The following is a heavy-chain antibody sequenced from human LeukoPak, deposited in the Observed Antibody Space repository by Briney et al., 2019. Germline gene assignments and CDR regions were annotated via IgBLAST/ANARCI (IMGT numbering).Heavy chain of an antibody. CDR1: GYTFTSYY. CDR3: ARESRYYDFWSGYSYPEFDY. V-gene: IGHV1-46*01. J-gene: IGHJ4*02. Sequence: ASVKVSCKASGYTFTSYYMHWVRQAPGQGLEWMGIINPSGGSTSYAQKFQGRVTMTRDTSTSTVCMELSSLRSEDTAVYYCARESRYYDFWSGYSYPEFDYWGQGTLVTVSS. D-gene: IGHD3-3*01. CDR2: INPSGGST.